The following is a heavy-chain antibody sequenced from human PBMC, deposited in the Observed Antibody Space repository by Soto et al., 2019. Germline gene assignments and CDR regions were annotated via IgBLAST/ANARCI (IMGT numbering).Heavy chain of an antibody. D-gene: IGHD3-10*01. CDR2: ISSSAGTI. CDR3: ARAPYFGSGTYYYYALDV. V-gene: IGHV3-11*01. Sequence: QVQLVESGGGLVKPGGSLRLSCAASGLTFSDHYMTWIRQAPGKGLEWISYISSSAGTIYYADSVKGRFTISRDNAKNSLYLQMTNLRAEDTAVYYCARAPYFGSGTYYYYALDVWSHGTTVTVSS. CDR1: GLTFSDHY. J-gene: IGHJ6*02.